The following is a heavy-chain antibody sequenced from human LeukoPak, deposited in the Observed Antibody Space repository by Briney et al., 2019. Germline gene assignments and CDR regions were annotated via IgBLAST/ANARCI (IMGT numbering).Heavy chain of an antibody. V-gene: IGHV3-23*01. CDR1: GFTFSSYA. CDR3: AKSGAVAFDY. CDR2: ISGSGGST. Sequence: GGSLRLSCAASGFTFSSYAVSWGRQAPGKGLEWVSAISGSGGSTYYADSVKGRFTISRDNSRNTLYLQMNSLRAEDTAVYYCAKSGAVAFDYWGQGTLVTVSS. J-gene: IGHJ4*02. D-gene: IGHD6-19*01.